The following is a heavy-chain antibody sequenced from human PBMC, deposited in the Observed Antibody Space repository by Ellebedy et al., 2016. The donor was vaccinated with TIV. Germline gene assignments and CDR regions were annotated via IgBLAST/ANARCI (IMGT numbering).Heavy chain of an antibody. D-gene: IGHD1-26*01. J-gene: IGHJ4*02. Sequence: SGPTLVKPTQTLTLTCTFSGFSLSISGMGVGWIRQPPGKALEWLALIYWDDEKRYSPSLKSRLTITKDTSRDQVVLTMTNMDPVDTATYFCAHRPGGVGSIYLNYWGQGILVTVSS. CDR1: GFSLSISGMG. CDR3: AHRPGGVGSIYLNY. CDR2: IYWDDEK. V-gene: IGHV2-5*02.